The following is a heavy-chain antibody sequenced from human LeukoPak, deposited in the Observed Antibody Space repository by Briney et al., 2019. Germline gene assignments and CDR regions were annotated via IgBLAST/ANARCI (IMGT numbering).Heavy chain of an antibody. Sequence: GGSLRHSRAASGFTFSNFEMNCVRQAPGKGLEWVSYIASSDSTIHYADSVKGRFTISRDNAYHALYLQVNSLRAEDTAVYYCARDLYISRGHGAAFGIWGQGTMVTVSS. J-gene: IGHJ3*02. D-gene: IGHD6-19*01. CDR1: GFTFSNFE. V-gene: IGHV3-48*03. CDR3: ARDLYISRGHGAAFGI. CDR2: IASSDSTI.